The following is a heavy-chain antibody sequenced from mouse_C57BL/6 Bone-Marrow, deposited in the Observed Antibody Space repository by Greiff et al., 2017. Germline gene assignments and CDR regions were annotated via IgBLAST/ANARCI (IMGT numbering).Heavy chain of an antibody. Sequence: VQLVESGAELVRPGTSVKMSCKASGYTFTNYWIGWAKQRPGHGLEWIGDIYPGGGYTNYNEKFKGKATLTADKSSSTAYMQFSSLTSEDSAIYYCARRRAYFDYWGQGTTLTVSS. V-gene: IGHV1-63*01. CDR2: IYPGGGYT. CDR1: GYTFTNYW. J-gene: IGHJ2*01. CDR3: ARRRAYFDY.